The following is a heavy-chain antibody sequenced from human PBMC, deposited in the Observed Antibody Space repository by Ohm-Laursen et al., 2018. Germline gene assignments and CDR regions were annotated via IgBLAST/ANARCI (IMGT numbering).Heavy chain of an antibody. V-gene: IGHV3-74*01. CDR2: INSDGSST. D-gene: IGHD5-18*01. J-gene: IGHJ4*02. CDR3: ARGRIQLWFPPGY. CDR1: GFIFRNFG. Sequence: GSLRLSCAAPGFIFRNFGMHWVRQAPGKGLVWVSRINSDGSSTSYADSVKGRFTISRDNAKNTLYLQMNSLRAEDTAVYYCARGRIQLWFPPGYWGQGTLVTVSS.